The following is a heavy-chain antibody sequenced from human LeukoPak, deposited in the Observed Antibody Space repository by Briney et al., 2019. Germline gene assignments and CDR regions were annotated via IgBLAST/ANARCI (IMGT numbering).Heavy chain of an antibody. CDR3: ARLRMGAGTSYYYGMDV. J-gene: IGHJ6*02. D-gene: IGHD6-13*01. Sequence: SETLSLTCTVSGGSISSYYWSWIRQPPGKGLEWIGYIYYSGSTNYNPSLKSRVTISVDTSKNQFSLKLSSVTAADTAVYYCARLRMGAGTSYYYGMDVWGQGTTVTVSS. CDR1: GGSISSYY. V-gene: IGHV4-59*08. CDR2: IYYSGST.